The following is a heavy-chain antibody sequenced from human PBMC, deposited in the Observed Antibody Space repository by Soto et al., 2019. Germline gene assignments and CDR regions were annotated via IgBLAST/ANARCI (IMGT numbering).Heavy chain of an antibody. V-gene: IGHV3-74*01. Sequence: EVQLVESGGTLVQPGGSLRLSCAASGFTFSRFWMHWVRQAPGKGLEWVSRASPDGTSTSYADSVKGRFTISRDNAKNTLFMQMNSLRAEDTAVYYCTXHGSGDYFLFDPWGQGTLVTVSS. J-gene: IGHJ5*02. CDR2: ASPDGTST. D-gene: IGHD4-17*01. CDR1: GFTFSRFW. CDR3: TXHGSGDYFLFDP.